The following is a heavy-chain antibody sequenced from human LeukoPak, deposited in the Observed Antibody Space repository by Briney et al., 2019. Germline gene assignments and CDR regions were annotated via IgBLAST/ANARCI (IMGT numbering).Heavy chain of an antibody. D-gene: IGHD5-12*01. Sequence: LPGGSLRLSCAASGFTFDDFAMHWVRHLPGKGLEWVALISWDGCCPDYADSVRGRFTISRDNSKHSLYLQMNNLGPEDTALYYCGKGLNSGYDFIDSWGQGTLVTVSS. V-gene: IGHV3-43D*03. CDR2: ISWDGCCP. J-gene: IGHJ4*02. CDR1: GFTFDDFA. CDR3: GKGLNSGYDFIDS.